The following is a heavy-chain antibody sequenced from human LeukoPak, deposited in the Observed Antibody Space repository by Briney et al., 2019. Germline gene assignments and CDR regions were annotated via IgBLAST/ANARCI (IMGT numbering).Heavy chain of an antibody. D-gene: IGHD4-17*01. V-gene: IGHV1-8*03. CDR1: GYSFTNYD. CDR2: MNPKSGDT. Sequence: GASVKVSCKASGYSFTNYDINWVRQATGQGLEWMGWMNPKSGDTGYSQKFQGRVFITRDTSINTAYMELSSLRSEDTAVYYCARALRYYGDSNWFDPWGQGTLVTVSS. J-gene: IGHJ5*02. CDR3: ARALRYYGDSNWFDP.